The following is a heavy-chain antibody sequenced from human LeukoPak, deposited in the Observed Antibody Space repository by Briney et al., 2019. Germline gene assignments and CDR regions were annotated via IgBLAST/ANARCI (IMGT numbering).Heavy chain of an antibody. D-gene: IGHD6-6*01. Sequence: PSETLSLTCTVSDGSISSFYWSWIRQPPGKGLEWIGYIYPSGTTNYNPSLKSRVTISVDTSKNQFSLKLSSVTAADTAVYYCAREYSSSSPFDYWGQGTLVTVSS. V-gene: IGHV4-4*09. CDR2: IYPSGTT. J-gene: IGHJ4*02. CDR3: AREYSSSSPFDY. CDR1: DGSISSFY.